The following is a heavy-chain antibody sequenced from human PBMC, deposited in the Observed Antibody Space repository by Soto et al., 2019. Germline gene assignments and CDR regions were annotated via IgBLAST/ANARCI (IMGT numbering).Heavy chain of an antibody. V-gene: IGHV4-31*03. CDR2: IYYSGST. D-gene: IGHD5-18*01. CDR3: ATRITDTAMVNHGMDV. Sequence: QVQLQESGPGLVKPSQTLSLTCTVSGGSISSGGYYWSWIRQHPGKGLEWIGYIYYSGSTYYNPSLNRRVTRSVDTSKNQFSLKLSSVTAADTAVYYCATRITDTAMVNHGMDVWGQGTTVTVSS. J-gene: IGHJ6*02. CDR1: GGSISSGGYY.